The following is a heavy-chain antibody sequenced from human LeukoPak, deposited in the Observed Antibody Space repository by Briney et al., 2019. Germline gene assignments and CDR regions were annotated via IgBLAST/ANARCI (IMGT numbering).Heavy chain of an antibody. D-gene: IGHD6-13*01. J-gene: IGHJ4*02. Sequence: ASVKVSCKASGYTLTSYDINWVRQATGQGREWMIWMNPNSGNTGYAQKFQGRVTMTRNTSISTAYMELSSLRSEDTAVYYCARGEAPLGSSSWGAWGQGTLVTVSS. CDR2: MNPNSGNT. V-gene: IGHV1-8*01. CDR1: GYTLTSYD. CDR3: ARGEAPLGSSSWGA.